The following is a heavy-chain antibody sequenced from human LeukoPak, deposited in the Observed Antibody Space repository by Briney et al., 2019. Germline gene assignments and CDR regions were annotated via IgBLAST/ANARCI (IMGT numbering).Heavy chain of an antibody. D-gene: IGHD5-18*01. V-gene: IGHV5-51*01. CDR1: GYSFTSYW. Sequence: GESLKISCKGSGYSFTSYWIGWVRQMPGKGLEWMGIIYPGDSDTRYSPSFQGQVTISADKSISTAYLQWSSLKASDTALYYCARQRVDTAMVSWFAPWGQGTLVTVSS. CDR3: ARQRVDTAMVSWFAP. CDR2: IYPGDSDT. J-gene: IGHJ5*02.